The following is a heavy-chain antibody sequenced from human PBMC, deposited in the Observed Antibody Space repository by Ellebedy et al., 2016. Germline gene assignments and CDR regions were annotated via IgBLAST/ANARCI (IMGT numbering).Heavy chain of an antibody. CDR3: ARGGYYYDSSFDS. CDR2: IYHSGST. J-gene: IGHJ4*02. V-gene: IGHV4-30-2*01. CDR1: GGSISGDGYF. D-gene: IGHD3-22*01. Sequence: SETLSLTXAVSGGSISGDGYFWSWVRQPPGKGLEWIGYIYHSGSTYYNPSLKSRVTISVGRSKNQVSLKLNSVTAADTAVYYCARGGYYYDSSFDSWGQGTLVTVSS.